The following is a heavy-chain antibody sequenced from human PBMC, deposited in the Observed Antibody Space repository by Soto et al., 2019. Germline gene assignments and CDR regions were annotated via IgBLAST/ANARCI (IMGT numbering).Heavy chain of an antibody. Sequence: QVQLVQSGAEVKKPGSSVKVSCKASGGTFSSYRINWVRQAPGQGLEWVGGIVPIYRTADYAQKFQGRVTITADESARTSYMELRSLKSQYTAVYYCVRDSGAKLSSSWGQGTLVTVSS. CDR3: VRDSGAKLSSS. CDR2: IVPIYRTA. D-gene: IGHD6-13*01. V-gene: IGHV1-69*01. J-gene: IGHJ4*02. CDR1: GGTFSSYR.